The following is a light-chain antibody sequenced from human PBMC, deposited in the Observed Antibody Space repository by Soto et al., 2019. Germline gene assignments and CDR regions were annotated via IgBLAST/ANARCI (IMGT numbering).Light chain of an antibody. V-gene: IGKV3-15*01. CDR1: QSIRSN. J-gene: IGKJ1*01. CDR2: GAS. CDR3: QQYHIWPPWT. Sequence: EVVMTQSPATLSVSPGEGATLSCRVSQSIRSNLAWYQQRPGQAPRLLMYGASTRADGIPARFTGSGSGTEFTLTISSLQSEDFALYYCQQYHIWPPWTSGQGTKVDI.